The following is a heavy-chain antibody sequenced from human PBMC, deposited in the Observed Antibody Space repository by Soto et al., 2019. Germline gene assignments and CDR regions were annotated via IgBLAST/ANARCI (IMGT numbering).Heavy chain of an antibody. Sequence: QVQLQQWGAGLLKPSETLSLTCAVYGGSFSGYYWSWIRQPPGKGLEWIGEINHSGSTNYNPSLKRRVTLSVDTPNNRFSPKLSSVTAADTAVYYCARARGYSYGMAYWGQGTLVTVSS. J-gene: IGHJ4*02. CDR2: INHSGST. D-gene: IGHD5-18*01. CDR1: GGSFSGYY. V-gene: IGHV4-34*01. CDR3: ARARGYSYGMAY.